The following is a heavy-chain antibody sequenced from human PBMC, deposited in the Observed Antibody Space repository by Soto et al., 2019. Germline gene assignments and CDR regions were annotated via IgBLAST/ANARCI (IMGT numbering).Heavy chain of an antibody. CDR1: GFIFSSYG. J-gene: IGHJ1*01. V-gene: IGHV3-33*01. CDR2: IWYDGSNT. CDR3: ARGLRAAAGRDYFQY. Sequence: QVQLVESGGGVVQPGRSLTLSCAASGFIFSSYGMHWVRQAPGKGLQWVAVIWYDGSNTYYADSVKGRFTISRDNSKNTPHLQMTSLRAEDTAVYYCARGLRAAAGRDYFQYWGQGTLVTVSS. D-gene: IGHD6-13*01.